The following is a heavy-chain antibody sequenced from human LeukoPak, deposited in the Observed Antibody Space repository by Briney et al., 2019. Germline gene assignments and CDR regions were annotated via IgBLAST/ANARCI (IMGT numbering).Heavy chain of an antibody. CDR2: IYYSGST. J-gene: IGHJ4*02. V-gene: IGHV4-59*01. CDR3: ASFGGPFDY. CDR1: GGSISSYY. Sequence: SETLSLTCTVSGGSISSYYWSWIRQPPGKGLEWIGYIYYSGSTNYNPSLKSRVTISVDTSKNQFSLKLSSVTAADTAVYHCASFGGPFDYWGQGTLVTVSS. D-gene: IGHD3-16*01.